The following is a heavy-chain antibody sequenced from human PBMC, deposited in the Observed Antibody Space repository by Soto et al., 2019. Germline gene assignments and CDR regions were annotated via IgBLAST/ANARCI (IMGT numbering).Heavy chain of an antibody. CDR1: GFTFSSYA. J-gene: IGHJ5*02. D-gene: IGHD2-2*01. CDR3: AGVPGP. CDR2: ISYDGSNK. V-gene: IGHV3-30-3*01. Sequence: GGSLRLSCAASGFTFSSYAMHWVRQAPGKGLEWVAVISYDGSNKYSADSVKGRFTISRDNSKNTLYLQMNSLRAEDTAVYYCAGVPGPWGQGTLVTVSS.